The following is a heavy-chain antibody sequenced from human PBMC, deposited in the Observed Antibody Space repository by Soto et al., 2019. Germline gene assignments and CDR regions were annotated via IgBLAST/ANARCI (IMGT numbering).Heavy chain of an antibody. D-gene: IGHD2-15*01. V-gene: IGHV4-31*03. CDR1: GGSISSGGYY. Sequence: QVQLQESGPGLVKPSQTLSLTCTVSGGSISSGGYYWSWIRQHPGKGLERIGYIYYSGSTYYNPSLKSGVTISVDTSKNLYPPKLSSVTAADTAVYYCAGARGGAFGYCSGGSFYPLDYGGKGIIVTVSS. J-gene: IGHJ4*02. CDR2: IYYSGST. CDR3: AGARGGAFGYCSGGSFYPLDY.